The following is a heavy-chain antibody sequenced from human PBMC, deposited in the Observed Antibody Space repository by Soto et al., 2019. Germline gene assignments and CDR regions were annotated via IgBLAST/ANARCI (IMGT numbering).Heavy chain of an antibody. CDR3: ARPMVRGKYYYGMDV. Sequence: GESLKISCKGSGYSFTSYWIGWVRQMPGKGLEWMGIIYPGDSDTRYSPSFQGQVTISADKSISTAYLQWSSLKAPDTAMYYCARPMVRGKYYYGMDVWGQGTTVTVSS. CDR1: GYSFTSYW. CDR2: IYPGDSDT. D-gene: IGHD3-10*01. V-gene: IGHV5-51*01. J-gene: IGHJ6*02.